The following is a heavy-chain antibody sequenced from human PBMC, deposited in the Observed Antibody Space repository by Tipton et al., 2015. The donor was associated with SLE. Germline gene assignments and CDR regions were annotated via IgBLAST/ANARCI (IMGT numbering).Heavy chain of an antibody. Sequence: TLSLTCTVSGYSISRGYYWGWIRQPPGGGLEWLGSVYPGGTAYYNPSLKSRVPVSVDTAKNQFSLKLSSVTAADTAVYYCARRAIAAADYFDYWGQGTLVTVSS. CDR3: ARRAIAAADYFDY. D-gene: IGHD6-13*01. J-gene: IGHJ4*02. CDR2: VYPGGTA. V-gene: IGHV4-38-2*02. CDR1: GYSISRGYY.